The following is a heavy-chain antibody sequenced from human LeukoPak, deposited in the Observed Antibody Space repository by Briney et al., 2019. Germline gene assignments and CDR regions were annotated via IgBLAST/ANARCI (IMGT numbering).Heavy chain of an antibody. V-gene: IGHV1-18*01. CDR3: ARVILGFGGVIVAPSFDY. J-gene: IGHJ4*02. Sequence: ASVKVSCKASGYTFTSYGISWVRQAPGQGLEWMGWISAYNGNTNYAQKLQGRVTMTTDTSTSTAYMELRSLRSDDTAVYYCARVILGFGGVIVAPSFDYWGQGTLVTVSS. CDR1: GYTFTSYG. CDR2: ISAYNGNT. D-gene: IGHD3-16*02.